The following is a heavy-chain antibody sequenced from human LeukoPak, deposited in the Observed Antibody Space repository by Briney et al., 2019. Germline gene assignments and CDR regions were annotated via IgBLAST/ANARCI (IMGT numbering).Heavy chain of an antibody. CDR1: GFTVSSNY. V-gene: IGHV3-21*01. CDR3: ARDAVGGYAEGY. Sequence: GGSLRLSCAASGFTVSSNYMNWVRQAPGKGLEWVSSISSSSSYIYYADSVKGRFTISRDNAKNSLYLQMNSLRAEDTAVYYCARDAVGGYAEGYWGQGTLVTVSS. J-gene: IGHJ4*02. D-gene: IGHD3-16*01. CDR2: ISSSSSYI.